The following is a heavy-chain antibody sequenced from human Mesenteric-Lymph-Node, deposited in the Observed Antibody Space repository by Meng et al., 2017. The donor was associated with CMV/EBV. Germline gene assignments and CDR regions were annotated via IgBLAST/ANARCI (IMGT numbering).Heavy chain of an antibody. CDR1: GSTFSNYE. D-gene: IGHD1-14*01. Sequence: GESLKISCAASGSTFSNYEMNWVRQAPGKGLEWVSYITSSDSIYYADSVKGRFTLSRDNAKNSLYLQMNSLRAEDTAVYYCARDSTPGLYYYGMDVWGQGTTVTVSS. J-gene: IGHJ6*02. CDR2: ITSSDSI. V-gene: IGHV3-48*03. CDR3: ARDSTPGLYYYGMDV.